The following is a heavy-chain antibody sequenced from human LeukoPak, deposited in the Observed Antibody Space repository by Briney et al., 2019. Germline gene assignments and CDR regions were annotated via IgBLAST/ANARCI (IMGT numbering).Heavy chain of an antibody. CDR3: ANSQVGGSGGYYDLGYYYYGMDV. J-gene: IGHJ6*02. CDR1: GFTFSSYA. V-gene: IGHV3-23*01. CDR2: ISGSGGST. Sequence: GGSLRLSCAASGFTFSSYAMSWVRQAPGKGLEWVSAISGSGGSTYYADSVKGRFTISRDNSKNTLYLQMNSLRAEDTAVYYCANSQVGGSGGYYDLGYYYYGMDVWGQGTTVTASS. D-gene: IGHD3-10*01.